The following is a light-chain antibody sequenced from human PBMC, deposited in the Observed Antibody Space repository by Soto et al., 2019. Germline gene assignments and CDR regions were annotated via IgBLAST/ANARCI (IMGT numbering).Light chain of an antibody. CDR3: QHYHNWPPWT. Sequence: EIVMTQSPATLSVSPGERATLSCRASQSVSSNLAWYQQKPGQAPRLFIYRASTRATGIPARFSGSGSGTDFTLTITSLQSEDFAVYYCQHYHNWPPWTFGQGTKVEIK. CDR1: QSVSSN. CDR2: RAS. J-gene: IGKJ1*01. V-gene: IGKV3-15*01.